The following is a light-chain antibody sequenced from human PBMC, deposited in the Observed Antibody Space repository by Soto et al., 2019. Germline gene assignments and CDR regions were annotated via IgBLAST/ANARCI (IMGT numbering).Light chain of an antibody. V-gene: IGLV2-14*01. CDR3: TSYADSSPVV. CDR2: AVT. J-gene: IGLJ2*01. Sequence: QSALTQPASVSGSPGQSIAISCTGTRSDVGGYNYVSWYQQHPGKAPKLVIYAVTNRPSGVSDRFSGSKSGNTASLTISGLQAEDEADYYCTSYADSSPVVFGGGTKLTVL. CDR1: RSDVGGYNY.